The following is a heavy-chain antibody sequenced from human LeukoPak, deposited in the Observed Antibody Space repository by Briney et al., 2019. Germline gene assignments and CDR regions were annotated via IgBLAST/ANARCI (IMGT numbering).Heavy chain of an antibody. Sequence: VKPSQTLSLTCTVSGGSISSGSYNWSWNRQPAGKGLEWIGRIYTSGSTNYNPSLKSRVTISVDTSKNQFSLKLSSVTAADTAVYYCARVDYYYYMDVWGKGTTVTVSS. CDR1: GGSISSGSYN. CDR3: ARVDYYYYMDV. J-gene: IGHJ6*03. CDR2: IYTSGST. V-gene: IGHV4-61*02.